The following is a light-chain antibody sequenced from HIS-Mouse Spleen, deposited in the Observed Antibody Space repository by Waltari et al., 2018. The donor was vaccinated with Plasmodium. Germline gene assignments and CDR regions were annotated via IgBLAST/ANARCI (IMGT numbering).Light chain of an antibody. J-gene: IGLJ2*01. CDR1: SSDVGGYNY. V-gene: IGLV2-8*01. Sequence: QSALTQPPSASGSPGPSVSISCPGPSSDVGGYNYLSWYQQHPGKAPKLMIYEVSKRPSGVPDRFSGSKSGNTASLTVSGLQAEDEADYYCSSYAGSNNLVFGGGTKLTVL. CDR3: SSYAGSNNLV. CDR2: EVS.